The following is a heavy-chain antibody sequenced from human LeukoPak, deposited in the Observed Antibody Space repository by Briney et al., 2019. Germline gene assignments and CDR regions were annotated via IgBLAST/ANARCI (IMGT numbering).Heavy chain of an antibody. D-gene: IGHD3-3*01. J-gene: IGHJ6*03. Sequence: GGSLRLSCAASGFTFSSYGTNWVRQAPGKGLEWISYISSSIGTKHYADSVKGRFTISSDNAKISLYLQMSSLRAEDTAVYYCARGAIFGAGRVMDVWGKGTTVTVSS. CDR1: GFTFSSYG. CDR3: ARGAIFGAGRVMDV. CDR2: ISSSIGTK. V-gene: IGHV3-48*04.